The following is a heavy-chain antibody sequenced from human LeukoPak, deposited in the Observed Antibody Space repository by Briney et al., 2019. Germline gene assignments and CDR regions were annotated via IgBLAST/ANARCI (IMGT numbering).Heavy chain of an antibody. Sequence: SVKVSCKASGGTFSSYAISWVRQAPGQGLEWMGGIIPIFGTANYAQKFQGRVTITADESTSTAYMELSSLRSEDTAVYYCAREEEGDGDHERANYFDYWGQGTLVTVSS. CDR1: GGTFSSYA. D-gene: IGHD5-24*01. J-gene: IGHJ4*02. V-gene: IGHV1-69*13. CDR3: AREEEGDGDHERANYFDY. CDR2: IIPIFGTA.